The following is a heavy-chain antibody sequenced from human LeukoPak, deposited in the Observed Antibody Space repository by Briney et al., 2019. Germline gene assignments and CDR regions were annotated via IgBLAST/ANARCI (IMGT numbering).Heavy chain of an antibody. CDR3: ARDPTPYYDFWSGYPDDNWFDP. J-gene: IGHJ5*02. Sequence: ASVKVSCKASGGTFSSYAISWVRQAPGQGLEWMGGIIPIFGTANYAQKFQGRVTITTDESTSTAYMELSSLRSEDTAVYYCARDPTPYYDFWSGYPDDNWFDPWGQGTLVTVSS. V-gene: IGHV1-69*05. D-gene: IGHD3-3*01. CDR1: GGTFSSYA. CDR2: IIPIFGTA.